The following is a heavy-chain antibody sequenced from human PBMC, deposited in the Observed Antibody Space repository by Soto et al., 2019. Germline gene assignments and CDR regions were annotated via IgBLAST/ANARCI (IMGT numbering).Heavy chain of an antibody. D-gene: IGHD6-13*01. CDR1: GFTFSDYY. Sequence: SGGSLRLSCAASGFTFSDYYMSWIRQAPGKGLEWVSYISSSSSYTNYADSVKGRFTISRDNAKNSLYLQMNSLRAEDTAVYYCARVGLEQQLVPGGYYYYGMDVWGQGTTVTV. V-gene: IGHV3-11*06. CDR2: ISSSSSYT. J-gene: IGHJ6*02. CDR3: ARVGLEQQLVPGGYYYYGMDV.